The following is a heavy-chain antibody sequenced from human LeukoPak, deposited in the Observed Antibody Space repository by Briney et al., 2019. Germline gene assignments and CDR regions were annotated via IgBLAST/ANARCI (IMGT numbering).Heavy chain of an antibody. V-gene: IGHV3-23*01. CDR1: GFTFSSYW. CDR3: AKDQEKRGYSYGYYYYYYMDV. D-gene: IGHD5-18*01. J-gene: IGHJ6*03. Sequence: QPGGSLRLSCAASGFTFSSYWIHWVRQAPGKGLEWVSAISGSGGSTYYADSVKGRFTISRDNSKNTLYLQMNSLRAEDTAVYYCAKDQEKRGYSYGYYYYYYMDVWGKGTTVTVSS. CDR2: ISGSGGST.